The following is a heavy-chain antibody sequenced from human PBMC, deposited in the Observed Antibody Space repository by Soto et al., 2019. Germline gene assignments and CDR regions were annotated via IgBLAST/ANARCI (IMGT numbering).Heavy chain of an antibody. Sequence: GGSLRLSGAACGFTFSRYSVNWVRQAPGKGLECVSYISSSSSTIYYADSVKGRLTISRDNANNSPYLHINSLREEDTVVYYCASVSWYCIGGSPEDDNLGQGT. D-gene: IGHD2-15*01. J-gene: IGHJ4*02. V-gene: IGHV3-48*02. CDR3: ASVSWYCIGGSPEDDN. CDR2: ISSSSSTI. CDR1: GFTFSRYS.